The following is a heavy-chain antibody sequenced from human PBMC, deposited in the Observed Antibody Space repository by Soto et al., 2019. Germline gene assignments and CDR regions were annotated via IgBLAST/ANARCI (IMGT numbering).Heavy chain of an antibody. D-gene: IGHD6-19*01. CDR2: ISAYNGNT. CDR3: AGELSSGWYPYYYYGMDV. Sequence: ASVNVSCKASGYTFTIYGISLVRQAPRQGLEWMGWISAYNGNTNYAQKLQGRVTMTTDTSTSTAYMELRSLRSDDTAVYYCAGELSSGWYPYYYYGMDVWGQGTTVTVSS. CDR1: GYTFTIYG. V-gene: IGHV1-18*01. J-gene: IGHJ6*02.